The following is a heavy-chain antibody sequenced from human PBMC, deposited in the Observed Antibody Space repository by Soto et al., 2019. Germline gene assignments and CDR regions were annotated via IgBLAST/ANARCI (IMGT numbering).Heavy chain of an antibody. V-gene: IGHV4-61*03. CDR3: ARDLVAIGGRVYAFDL. CDR1: GDSVSSGSHD. Sequence: QVQLQESGPGLVRPSETLSLTCTVAGDSVSSGSHDWNWIRQAPGKGLECIGSIYFTGRTDHNPSLKSRVTNSVDTSKSHLSLNLTSVTPADTAVYYCARDLVAIGGRVYAFDLWGQGTMVTVSS. J-gene: IGHJ3*01. CDR2: IYFTGRT. D-gene: IGHD3-16*01.